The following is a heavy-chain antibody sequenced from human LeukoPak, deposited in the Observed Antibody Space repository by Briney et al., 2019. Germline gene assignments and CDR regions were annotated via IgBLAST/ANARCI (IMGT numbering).Heavy chain of an antibody. CDR3: ARDRANPYYFDY. CDR1: GFPFSSYA. J-gene: IGHJ4*02. CDR2: ISDSGGST. D-gene: IGHD3-10*01. V-gene: IGHV3-64D*09. Sequence: GGSLRLSCSASGFPFSSYAMHWVRQAPGKGLEYVSAISDSGGSTYYADSVKGRFTISRDNSKNTLYLQMSSLRAEDTAVYYCARDRANPYYFDYWGQGTLVTVSS.